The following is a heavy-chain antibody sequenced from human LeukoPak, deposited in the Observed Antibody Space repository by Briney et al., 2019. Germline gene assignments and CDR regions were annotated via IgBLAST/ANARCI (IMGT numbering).Heavy chain of an antibody. CDR3: AKPRYCSGGSCSGYFAY. D-gene: IGHD2-15*01. CDR2: ISGSGGST. J-gene: IGHJ4*02. V-gene: IGHV3-23*01. CDR1: GFTFSSDA. Sequence: GGSLRLSCAASGFTFSSDAMSWVRQAPGKVLEWFSAISGSGGSTYYACSVKCRFTISRDNSKNTLYLQMNSLRAEAPAVYSCAKPRYCSGGSCSGYFAYWGQGPRVTVSS.